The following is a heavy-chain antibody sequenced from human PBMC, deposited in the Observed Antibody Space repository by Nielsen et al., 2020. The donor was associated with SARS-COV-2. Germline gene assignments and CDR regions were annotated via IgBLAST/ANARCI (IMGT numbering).Heavy chain of an antibody. CDR3: ARGLSLSGFDP. Sequence: GSLRLSCAASGFTFSSYWMSWIRQPPGKGLEWIGYIYYSGSTNYNPSLKSRVTISVDTSKNQFSLKLSSVTAADTAVYYCARGLSLSGFDPWGQGTLVTVSS. CDR1: GFTFSSYW. J-gene: IGHJ5*02. CDR2: IYYSGST. D-gene: IGHD3-10*01. V-gene: IGHV4-59*01.